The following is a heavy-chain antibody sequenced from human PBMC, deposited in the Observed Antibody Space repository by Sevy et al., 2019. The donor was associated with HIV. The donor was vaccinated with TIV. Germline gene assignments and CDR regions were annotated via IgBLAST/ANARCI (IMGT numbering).Heavy chain of an antibody. Sequence: GGSLRLSCAASGFTFSSYGMHWVRQAPGKGLEWVAGIWYDGSNKYYADSVKGRFTISRDNSKNTLYLQMNSLRAEDTAVYYCARALNPPTCPDYWGQGTLVTVSS. CDR1: GFTFSSYG. V-gene: IGHV3-33*08. CDR2: IWYDGSNK. J-gene: IGHJ4*02. CDR3: ARALNPPTCPDY. D-gene: IGHD1-26*01.